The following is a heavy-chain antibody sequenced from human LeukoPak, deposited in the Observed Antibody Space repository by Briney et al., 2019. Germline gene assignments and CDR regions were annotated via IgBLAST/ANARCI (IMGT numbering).Heavy chain of an antibody. CDR3: ARLTMVVSPVDY. V-gene: IGHV1-2*06. CDR2: INPNSGGK. D-gene: IGHD4-23*01. Sequence: ASVKVSCKASGYTFTGYYMHWVRQAPGQGLEWMGRINPNSGGKNYAQKFQGRVTMTRDTSIRTAYMELSRLRSDDTAVYYCARLTMVVSPVDYWGQGTLVTVSS. CDR1: GYTFTGYY. J-gene: IGHJ4*02.